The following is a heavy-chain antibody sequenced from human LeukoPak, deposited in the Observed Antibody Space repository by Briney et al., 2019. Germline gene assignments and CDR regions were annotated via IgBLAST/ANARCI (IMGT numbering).Heavy chain of an antibody. V-gene: IGHV3-23*01. D-gene: IGHD1-26*01. Sequence: GGSLRLSCAASGFTFTSYSMNWVRQAPGKGLEWVSTISGGGGSTYYADSVKGRFTISRDNSKNTLYLQVNSLRAEDTAVYYCAKGGKWDVTPFDYWGQGTQVTVSS. CDR3: AKGGKWDVTPFDY. CDR1: GFTFTSYS. J-gene: IGHJ4*02. CDR2: ISGGGGST.